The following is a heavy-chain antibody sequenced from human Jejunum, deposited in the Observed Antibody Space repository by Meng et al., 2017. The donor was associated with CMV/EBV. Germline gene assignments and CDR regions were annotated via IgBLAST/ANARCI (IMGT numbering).Heavy chain of an antibody. CDR3: TRADSSNYGSLFDY. CDR1: TFSGSA. D-gene: IGHD4-11*01. Sequence: TFSGSAVHWVRQASGKGLEWVGRIRGKAHSYATEYAASVKGRFTISRDDSKNTAYLQMNSLKTEDTAVYYCTRADSSNYGSLFDYWGQGTLVTVSS. J-gene: IGHJ4*02. CDR2: IRGKAHSYAT. V-gene: IGHV3-73*01.